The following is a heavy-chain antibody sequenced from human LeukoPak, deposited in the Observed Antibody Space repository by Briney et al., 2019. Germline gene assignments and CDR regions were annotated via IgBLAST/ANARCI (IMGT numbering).Heavy chain of an antibody. D-gene: IGHD4-17*01. Sequence: PGGSLRLSCAASGFTVSSNYMSWVRQAPGKGLEWVANIKQDGSEKYYVDSVKGRFTISRDNAKNSLYLQMYSLRAEDTAVYYCARDRVDYGAWYFDLWGRSTLVTVSS. CDR3: ARDRVDYGAWYFDL. CDR1: GFTVSSNY. J-gene: IGHJ2*01. CDR2: IKQDGSEK. V-gene: IGHV3-7*01.